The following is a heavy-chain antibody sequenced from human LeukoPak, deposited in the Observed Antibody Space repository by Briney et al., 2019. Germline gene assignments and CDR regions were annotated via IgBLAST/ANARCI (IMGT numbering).Heavy chain of an antibody. J-gene: IGHJ4*02. CDR1: GFTFSNAW. V-gene: IGHV3-7*01. CDR3: ARESYDFWSGYPYFDY. Sequence: GGSLRLSCAASGFTFSNAWMSWVRQTPGKGLEWVANIKQDGSEKYYVDSVKGRFTISRDNAKNSLYLQMNSLRAEDTAVYYCARESYDFWSGYPYFDYWGQGTLVTVSS. D-gene: IGHD3-3*01. CDR2: IKQDGSEK.